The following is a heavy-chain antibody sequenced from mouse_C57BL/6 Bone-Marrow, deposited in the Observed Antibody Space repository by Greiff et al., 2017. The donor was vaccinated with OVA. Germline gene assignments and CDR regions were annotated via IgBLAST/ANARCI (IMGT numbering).Heavy chain of an antibody. D-gene: IGHD6-1*01. CDR3: ARRGVGRRGFDY. V-gene: IGHV1-50*01. CDR1: GYTFTSYW. J-gene: IGHJ2*01. Sequence: VQLQQPGAELVKPGASVKLSCKASGYTFTSYWMQWVKQRPGQGLEWIGEIDPSDSYTNYNQKFKGKATLTVDTSSSIAYMQLSSLTSEDSAVYYCARRGVGRRGFDYWGQGTTLTVSS. CDR2: IDPSDSYT.